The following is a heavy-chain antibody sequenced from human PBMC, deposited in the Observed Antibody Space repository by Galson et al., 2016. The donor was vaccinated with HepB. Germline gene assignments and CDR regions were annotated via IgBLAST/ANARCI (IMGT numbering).Heavy chain of an antibody. Sequence: SVKVSCKASGYTFTSYAISWVRQAPGQGLEWLGWISANNRHTNFALTIQGRVNMTIDTSTSTVYMDLTSLRSDDTAVDYCARVIAAPGIGGLDPWGQGTLVTVSS. J-gene: IGHJ5*02. CDR2: ISANNRHT. CDR1: GYTFTSYA. V-gene: IGHV1-18*04. CDR3: ARVIAAPGIGGLDP. D-gene: IGHD6-13*01.